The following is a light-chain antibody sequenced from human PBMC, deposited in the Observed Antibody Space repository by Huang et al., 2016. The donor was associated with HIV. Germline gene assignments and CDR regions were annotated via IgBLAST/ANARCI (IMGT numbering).Light chain of an antibody. CDR1: QSINNN. CDR2: GAS. J-gene: IGKJ2*01. V-gene: IGKV3-15*01. Sequence: EIVMTQSPATLSVSPGERATLSCRASQSINNNFAWYQQKPGQAPRLLISGASTRATDIPARFSGSGSGTEFTLTINSLQSEDSAVYYCQQYDNWPETFGQGTKLEIK. CDR3: QQYDNWPET.